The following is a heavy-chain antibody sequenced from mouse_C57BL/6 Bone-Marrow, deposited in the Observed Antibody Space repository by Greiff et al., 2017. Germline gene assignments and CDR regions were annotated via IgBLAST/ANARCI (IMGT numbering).Heavy chain of an antibody. J-gene: IGHJ3*01. V-gene: IGHV2-6-1*01. CDR1: GFSLTSYG. CDR3: ARHSDSSGYPGWFAY. Sequence: VKLVESGPGLVAPSQSLSITCTVSGFSLTSYGVHWVRQPPGKGLEWLVVIWSDGSTTYNSALESRLSISKDNSKRQVFLKMNSLQTDDTAMYYCARHSDSSGYPGWFAYWGQGTLVTVSA. D-gene: IGHD3-2*02. CDR2: IWSDGST.